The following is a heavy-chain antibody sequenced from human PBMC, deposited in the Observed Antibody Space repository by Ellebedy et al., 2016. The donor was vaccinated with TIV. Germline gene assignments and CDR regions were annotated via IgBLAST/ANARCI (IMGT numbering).Heavy chain of an antibody. Sequence: PGGSLRLSCVASGFTFSGHAMHWVRQAPGKGLEWVAVISSDGSNKYYAGAVKGRFTISRDNSKDTLYVQMNSLRVEDTAIYYCARVIREGKSYADDFWGQGTLVTVSS. CDR1: GFTFSGHA. CDR2: ISSDGSNK. CDR3: ARVIREGKSYADDF. J-gene: IGHJ4*02. V-gene: IGHV3-30-3*01. D-gene: IGHD3-16*01.